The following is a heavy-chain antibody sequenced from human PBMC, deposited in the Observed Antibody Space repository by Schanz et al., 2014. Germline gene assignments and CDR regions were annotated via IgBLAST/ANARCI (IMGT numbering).Heavy chain of an antibody. V-gene: IGHV3-23*01. D-gene: IGHD3-10*01. J-gene: IGHJ4*02. CDR3: ARIGGSVFDY. CDR2: INSVGSNT. CDR1: GFTFSSYA. Sequence: EVQLLESGGGLVQPGGSLRLSCAASGFTFSSYAMSWVRQDPGKGLVWVARINSVGSNTDYADSVTGRFTISRDNAKNTLYLQMNSLRAEDTAVYYCARIGGSVFDYWAQGTLVTVSS.